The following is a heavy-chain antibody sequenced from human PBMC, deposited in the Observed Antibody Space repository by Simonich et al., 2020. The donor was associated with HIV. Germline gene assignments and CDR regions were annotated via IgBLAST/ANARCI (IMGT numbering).Heavy chain of an antibody. CDR3: AREGAARPGFDY. V-gene: IGHV1-46*01. Sequence: QVQLVQSGAEVKKPGASVKVSCKASGNTFTSYYIHWVRPAPGQGLEGIGINPPSGGSTSDAQKFRGRVTRTSDTSTSTVYRELSSLRSEDTAVYYCAREGAARPGFDYWGQGTLVTVSS. CDR2: NPPSGGST. CDR1: GNTFTSYY. D-gene: IGHD6-6*01. J-gene: IGHJ4*02.